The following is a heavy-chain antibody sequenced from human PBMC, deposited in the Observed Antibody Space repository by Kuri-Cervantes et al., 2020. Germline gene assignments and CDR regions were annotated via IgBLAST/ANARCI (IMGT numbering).Heavy chain of an antibody. Sequence: GESLKISCAASGFTFSSYSMNWVRQAPGKGLEWVSSISSSSSYIYYADSVKGRFTISRDNAKNSLYLQMNSLRAEDTAVYYCARDRGYYFDSWGQGTLVTVSS. CDR3: ARDRGYYFDS. V-gene: IGHV3-21*01. D-gene: IGHD3-22*01. CDR2: ISSSSSYI. J-gene: IGHJ4*02. CDR1: GFTFSSYS.